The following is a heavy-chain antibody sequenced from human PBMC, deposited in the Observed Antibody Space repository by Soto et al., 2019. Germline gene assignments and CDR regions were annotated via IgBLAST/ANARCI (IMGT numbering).Heavy chain of an antibody. D-gene: IGHD2-2*01. CDR3: ARDSDCHSTSCFFPPHV. Sequence: LRLSCSASGFTFSDENMSWVRQVPGKGLEWVSGISGGGSYIFYADSVQGRFSISRDNPKNSLFLEMNSLRVEDTAVYYCARDSDCHSTSCFFPPHVWGQGTTVTVSS. CDR2: ISGGGSYI. CDR1: GFTFSDEN. V-gene: IGHV3-21*06. J-gene: IGHJ6*02.